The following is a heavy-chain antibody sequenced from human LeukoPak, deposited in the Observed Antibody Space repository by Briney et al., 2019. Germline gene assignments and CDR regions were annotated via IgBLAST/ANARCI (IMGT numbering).Heavy chain of an antibody. CDR1: GFTFTSYD. Sequence: ASVTVFCKASGFTFTSYDINWVRQASGQGLEWMGWMNPNNGNTGYAQEFQGRVIMTRDTSISTAYMELRDLRSEDTAVYYCVRDGEGVAISVNYWFDPWGQGTLVTVSS. CDR2: MNPNNGNT. V-gene: IGHV1-8*01. CDR3: VRDGEGVAISVNYWFDP. D-gene: IGHD3-10*01. J-gene: IGHJ5*02.